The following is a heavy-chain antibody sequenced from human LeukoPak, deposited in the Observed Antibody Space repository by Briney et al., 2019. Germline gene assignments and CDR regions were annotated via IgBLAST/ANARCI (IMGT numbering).Heavy chain of an antibody. J-gene: IGHJ4*02. V-gene: IGHV3-49*04. Sequence: PGGSLRLSCTASGFTFGDYAMSWVRQAPGKGLEWVGFIRSKAYGGTTEYAASVKGRFTISRDDSKSIAYLQMNSLKTEDTAVYYCASWPGAWYGEDSWGQGTLVTVSS. CDR1: GFTFGDYA. D-gene: IGHD3-10*01. CDR2: IRSKAYGGTT. CDR3: ASWPGAWYGEDS.